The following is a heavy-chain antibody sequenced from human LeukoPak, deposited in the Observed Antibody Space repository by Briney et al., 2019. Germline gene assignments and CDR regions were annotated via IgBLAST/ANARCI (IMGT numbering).Heavy chain of an antibody. J-gene: IGHJ6*04. CDR3: AKGGDYDILTGRHYYGMDV. D-gene: IGHD3-9*01. CDR1: GGSFSGYY. Sequence: SRTLSLTCAVYGGSFSGYYWSWIRHTPGKGLEWIGEVKHSGSTNYNPSLKSRVTISVDTSKNQFSLKLSSVTAADTAVYYCAKGGDYDILTGRHYYGMDVWGKGTTVTVSS. CDR2: VKHSGST. V-gene: IGHV4-34*01.